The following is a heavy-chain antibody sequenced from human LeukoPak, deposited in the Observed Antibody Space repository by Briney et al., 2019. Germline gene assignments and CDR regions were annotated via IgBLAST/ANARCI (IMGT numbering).Heavy chain of an antibody. CDR2: INSDGSST. J-gene: IGHJ6*03. D-gene: IGHD2-15*01. V-gene: IGHV3-74*01. CDR1: GFTFSSYW. Sequence: GGSLRLSCAASGFTFSSYWMHWVRQAPGKGLVWVSHINSDGSSTSYADSVKGRFTISRDNAKNTLYLQMNSLRAEDTAVYYCARIGGGSFPTYYYYMDVWGKGTTVTVSS. CDR3: ARIGGGSFPTYYYYMDV.